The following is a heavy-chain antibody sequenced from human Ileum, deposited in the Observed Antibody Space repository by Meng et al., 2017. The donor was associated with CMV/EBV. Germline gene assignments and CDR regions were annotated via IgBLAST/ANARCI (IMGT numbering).Heavy chain of an antibody. D-gene: IGHD6-19*01. CDR2: ISTYHGDT. J-gene: IGHJ5*02. V-gene: IGHV1-18*04. Sequence: CAATGTRYSNYSYTLGRQAPGPGHGWKGWISTYHGDTKSTQNLPCRVNMTTDTSTSTASAELRSLRSNDTAVYYCASAASVAGTPESWGQGTLVTVSS. CDR1: GTRYSNYS. CDR3: ASAASVAGTPES.